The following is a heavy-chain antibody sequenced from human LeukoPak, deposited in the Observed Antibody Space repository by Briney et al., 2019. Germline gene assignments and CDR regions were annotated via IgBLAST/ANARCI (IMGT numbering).Heavy chain of an antibody. V-gene: IGHV3-7*01. CDR1: GFTFSDYY. CDR3: ARDLSGVTGYTYGRGIDY. Sequence: GGSLRLSCAASGFTFSDYYMSWIRQAPGKGLEWVANIKKDGSEKYYVDSVKGRFTISRDNAETSLYLQMNSLRAEDTAVYYCARDLSGVTGYTYGRGIDYWGQGTLVTVSS. D-gene: IGHD5-18*01. CDR2: IKKDGSEK. J-gene: IGHJ4*02.